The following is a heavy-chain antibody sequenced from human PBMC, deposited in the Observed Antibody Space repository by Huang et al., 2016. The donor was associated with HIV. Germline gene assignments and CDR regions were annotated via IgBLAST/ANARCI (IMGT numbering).Heavy chain of an antibody. CDR3: ATGFDTYYDI. CDR2: FDPEQGET. V-gene: IGHV1-24*01. D-gene: IGHD2-21*01. J-gene: IGHJ3*02. CDR1: GYTLTELS. Sequence: QAQLVQSGAEVKKPGASVKVSCKVSGYTLTELSIHWVRQAPGKGLEWMGCFDPEQGETNYAQNFQGRVTMTADTSTDTAYMELNSLRSEDTAVYYCATGFDTYYDIWGQGTMVIASS.